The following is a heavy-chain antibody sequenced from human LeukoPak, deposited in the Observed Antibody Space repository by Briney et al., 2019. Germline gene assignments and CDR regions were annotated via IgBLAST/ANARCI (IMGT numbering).Heavy chain of an antibody. CDR2: IYHSGST. V-gene: IGHV4-4*02. D-gene: IGHD3-10*01. Sequence: PSETLSLTCAVSGGSISSSNWWSWVRQPPGKGLEWIGEIYHSGSTYYSPSLKSRVTISVDTSKNQFSLKLSSVTAADTAMYYCARNRYYYGSGNYGVPNWFDPWGQGTLVTVSS. CDR1: GGSISSSNW. J-gene: IGHJ5*02. CDR3: ARNRYYYGSGNYGVPNWFDP.